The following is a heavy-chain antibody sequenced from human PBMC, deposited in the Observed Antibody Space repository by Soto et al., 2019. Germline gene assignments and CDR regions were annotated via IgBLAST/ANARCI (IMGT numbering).Heavy chain of an antibody. CDR1: GVPISSSSHY. D-gene: IGHD3-10*01. CDR2: IYYSGTT. CDR3: SRHEDVDFGVGWFFDL. Sequence: QMQLQESGPGLVKPSETLSLTCTVSGVPISSSSHYWGWIRQPPGKGLEWIGSIYYSGTTYYNPSLKSRVSISVDTSKNNFSLQLNSVTAADTAVYYCSRHEDVDFGVGWFFDLWGRGTLVSVSS. V-gene: IGHV4-39*01. J-gene: IGHJ2*01.